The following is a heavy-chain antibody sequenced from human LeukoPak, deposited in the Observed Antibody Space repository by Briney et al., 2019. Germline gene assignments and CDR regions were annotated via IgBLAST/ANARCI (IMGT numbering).Heavy chain of an antibody. CDR3: AREFKDVLRFLEWSGRFDY. CDR2: IKQDGSEK. D-gene: IGHD3-3*01. V-gene: IGHV3-7*01. CDR1: GFTFSSYW. J-gene: IGHJ4*02. Sequence: PGGSLRLSCAASGFTFSSYWMNWVRQAPGKGLEWVANIKQDGSEKYYVDSVKGRFTISRDNSKNTLYLQMNSLRAEDTAVYYCAREFKDVLRFLEWSGRFDYWGQGTLVTVSS.